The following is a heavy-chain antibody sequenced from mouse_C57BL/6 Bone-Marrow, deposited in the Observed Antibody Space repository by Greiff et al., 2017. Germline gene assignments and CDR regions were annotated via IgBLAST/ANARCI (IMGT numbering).Heavy chain of an antibody. CDR1: GYSITSGYY. CDR3: ASSDGYDGEVAY. V-gene: IGHV3-6*01. J-gene: IGHJ3*01. Sequence: EVKLVESGPGLVKPSQSLSLTCSVTGYSITSGYYWNWIRQFPGNKLEWMGYISYDGSNNYNPSLKNRISITRDTSKNQFFLKLNSVTTEDTATYYCASSDGYDGEVAYWGQGTLVTVSA. CDR2: ISYDGSN. D-gene: IGHD2-2*01.